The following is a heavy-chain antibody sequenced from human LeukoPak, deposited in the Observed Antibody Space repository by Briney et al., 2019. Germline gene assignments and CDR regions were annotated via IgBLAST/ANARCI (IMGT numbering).Heavy chain of an antibody. J-gene: IGHJ4*02. V-gene: IGHV3-30-3*01. CDR2: ISYNGNNK. CDR3: AREAEGNDY. D-gene: IGHD2-15*01. Sequence: PGRSLRLSCAASGFTFSSYAMHWVRQAPGKGLEWVAVISYNGNNKYYADSVKGRFTISRDNSKNTLYLQMNSLRAEDTAVYYCAREAEGNDYWGQGTLVTVSS. CDR1: GFTFSSYA.